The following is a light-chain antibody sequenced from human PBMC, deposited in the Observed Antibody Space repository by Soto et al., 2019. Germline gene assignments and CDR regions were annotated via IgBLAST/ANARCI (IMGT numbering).Light chain of an antibody. CDR3: QQYGSTAWT. CDR1: QSVSSSY. CDR2: GAS. Sequence: EIVLTQSPGTLSLSPGERATLSCRASQSVSSSYLAWYQQKPGQAPRPLIYGASSRAIGIPDRFSGSGSGTDFTLTIVSLGAEDVAVYYCQQYGSTAWTFGQATKTDIK. V-gene: IGKV3-20*01. J-gene: IGKJ1*01.